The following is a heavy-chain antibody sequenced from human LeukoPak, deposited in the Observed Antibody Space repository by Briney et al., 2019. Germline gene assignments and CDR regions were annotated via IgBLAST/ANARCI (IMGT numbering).Heavy chain of an antibody. J-gene: IGHJ4*02. CDR3: ARQVVAVAGTGYFDY. D-gene: IGHD6-19*01. V-gene: IGHV4-39*01. CDR2: IYYSGST. CDR1: GGSISSSSYY. Sequence: SETLSLTCTVSGGSISSSSYYWGWIRQPPGKGLEWIGTIYYSGSTYYNASLKSRGTISVDTSKNQFSLKLNSVTAADTAVYFCARQVVAVAGTGYFDYWGQGTLVTVSS.